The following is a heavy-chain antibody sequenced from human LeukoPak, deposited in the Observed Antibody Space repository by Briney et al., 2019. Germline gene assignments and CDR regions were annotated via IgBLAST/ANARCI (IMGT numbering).Heavy chain of an antibody. Sequence: SETLSLTCTVSGGSISTYYWYWIRQPPGMRLEWIGYIYYSGGTNYNPSLKSRVTISVDTSKNQFSLKLSSVTAADTAVYYCARGRGRGSTSCGFDYWGQGTLVSVSS. CDR3: ARGRGRGSTSCGFDY. J-gene: IGHJ4*02. CDR2: IYYSGGT. CDR1: GGSISTYY. D-gene: IGHD5-12*01. V-gene: IGHV4-59*01.